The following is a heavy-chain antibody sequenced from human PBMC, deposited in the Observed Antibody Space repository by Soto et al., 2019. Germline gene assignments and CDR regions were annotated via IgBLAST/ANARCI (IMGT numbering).Heavy chain of an antibody. D-gene: IGHD4-17*01. Sequence: SETLSLTCTVSGGSISSGDYYRSWIRQPPGKGLEWIGYIYYSGSTYYNPSLKSRVTISVDTSKNQFSLKLSSVTAADTAVYYCARKPYGDYYDYWGQGTLVTVSS. J-gene: IGHJ4*02. V-gene: IGHV4-30-4*01. CDR3: ARKPYGDYYDY. CDR1: GGSISSGDYY. CDR2: IYYSGST.